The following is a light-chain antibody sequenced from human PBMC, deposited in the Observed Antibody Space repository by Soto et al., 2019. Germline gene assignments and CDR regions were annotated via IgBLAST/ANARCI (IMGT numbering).Light chain of an antibody. Sequence: QSALTQPRSVSGSPGQSVTISCTGSSSNMGGYNYVSWYRQHPGEAPKLMIYDVTKRPPGVPDRFSGSKSGNTASLTISGLQAEDEADYFCCSYAGSYTFAVFGGGTKVTVL. CDR3: CSYAGSYTFAV. V-gene: IGLV2-11*01. CDR2: DVT. J-gene: IGLJ2*01. CDR1: SSNMGGYNY.